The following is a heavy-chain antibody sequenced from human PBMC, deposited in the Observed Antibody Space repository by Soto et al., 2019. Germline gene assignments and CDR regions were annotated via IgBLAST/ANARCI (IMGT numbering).Heavy chain of an antibody. CDR1: GYSFTSYW. Sequence: SLKISCKGSGYSFTSYWIGWVRQMPGKGLEWMGIIYPGDSDTRYSPSFQGQVTISADKSISTAYLQWSSLKASDTAMYYCARLPYSSSWYYYYYGMDVWGQGTTVTVSS. D-gene: IGHD6-13*01. V-gene: IGHV5-51*01. J-gene: IGHJ6*02. CDR2: IYPGDSDT. CDR3: ARLPYSSSWYYYYYGMDV.